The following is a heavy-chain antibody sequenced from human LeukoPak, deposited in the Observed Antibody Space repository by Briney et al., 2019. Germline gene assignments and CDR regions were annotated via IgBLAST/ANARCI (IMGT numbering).Heavy chain of an antibody. CDR3: ASHDYSGNAPGIDY. Sequence: GGSLRLSCAASGFTFSSYWMSWVRQAPGKGLEWVANIKQDGSEKYYVDSVKGRFTISRDNAKNSLYLQMNSLRAEDTAVYYCASHDYSGNAPGIDYWGQGTLVTVSS. V-gene: IGHV3-7*01. D-gene: IGHD4-23*01. CDR2: IKQDGSEK. J-gene: IGHJ4*02. CDR1: GFTFSSYW.